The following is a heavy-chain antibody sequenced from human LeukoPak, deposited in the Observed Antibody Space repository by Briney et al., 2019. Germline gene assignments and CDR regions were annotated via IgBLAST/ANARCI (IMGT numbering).Heavy chain of an antibody. CDR1: GFTFSSYA. D-gene: IGHD3-3*01. Sequence: GGSLRLSCAASGFTFSSYAMSWVRQAPGKGLEWVSAIGGSGGSTYYADSVKGRFTISRDNSKNTLYLQMNSLRAEDTAVYYCAKDSTFPRYKYYDFWSGLPYYFDYWGQGTLATVSS. CDR3: AKDSTFPRYKYYDFWSGLPYYFDY. V-gene: IGHV3-23*01. J-gene: IGHJ4*02. CDR2: IGGSGGST.